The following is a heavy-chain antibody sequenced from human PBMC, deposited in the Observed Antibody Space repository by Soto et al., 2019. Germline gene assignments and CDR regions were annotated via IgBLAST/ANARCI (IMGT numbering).Heavy chain of an antibody. D-gene: IGHD6-13*01. CDR3: AREYSSSWYGNWFDP. CDR1: GGSISSYY. J-gene: IGHJ5*02. V-gene: IGHV4-59*01. CDR2: IYYSGST. Sequence: SETLSLTCTVSGGSISSYYWSWIRQPPGRGLEWIGYIYYSGSTNYNPSLKSRVTISVDTSKNQFSLKLSSVTAADTAVYYCAREYSSSWYGNWFDPWGQGTLVTVS.